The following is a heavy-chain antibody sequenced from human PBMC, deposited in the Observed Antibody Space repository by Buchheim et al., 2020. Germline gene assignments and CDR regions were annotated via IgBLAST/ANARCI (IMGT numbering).Heavy chain of an antibody. CDR2: IKKDGREK. V-gene: IGHV3-7*04. CDR1: GFTFSSYW. J-gene: IGHJ4*02. CDR3: ARVNLRFWSGYYFDH. D-gene: IGHD3-3*01. Sequence: EVQLVESGGGLVQPGGSVRLGCAASGFTFSSYWMSWVRQAPGKGLEWVANIKKDGREKHYVDSEKGRFIISRDNAKNSLYLQMNSLRAEDTAVYYCARVNLRFWSGYYFDHWGQGTL.